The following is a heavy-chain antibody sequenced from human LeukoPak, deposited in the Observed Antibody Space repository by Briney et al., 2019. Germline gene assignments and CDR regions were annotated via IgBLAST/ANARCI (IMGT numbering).Heavy chain of an antibody. Sequence: SEALSLTCTVSGGSFGTYYWSWIRQPPGKGLEWIVYIDYSGSTNYNPSLKSRVTISIDTSKNQFSLKLRSVTAADTAVYYCARGRRSSGRHDAFDIWGQGTMVTVSS. CDR3: ARGRRSSGRHDAFDI. V-gene: IGHV4-59*01. D-gene: IGHD6-25*01. CDR1: GGSFGTYY. CDR2: IDYSGST. J-gene: IGHJ3*02.